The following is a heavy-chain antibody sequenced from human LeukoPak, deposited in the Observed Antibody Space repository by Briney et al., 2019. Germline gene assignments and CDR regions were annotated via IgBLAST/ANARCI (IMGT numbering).Heavy chain of an antibody. J-gene: IGHJ4*02. V-gene: IGHV4-59*13. CDR2: IYYSGST. Sequence: PSETLSLTCTVSGGSISSYYWSWIRQPPGKGLEGIGYIYYSGSTNYNPSLKSRVTISVDTSKNQFSLKLSSVTAADTAVYYCAREGSAAGTSGYFDYWGQGTLVTVSS. CDR1: GGSISSYY. D-gene: IGHD6-13*01. CDR3: AREGSAAGTSGYFDY.